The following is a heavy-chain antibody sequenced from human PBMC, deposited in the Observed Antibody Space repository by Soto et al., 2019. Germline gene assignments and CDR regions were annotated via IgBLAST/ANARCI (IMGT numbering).Heavy chain of an antibody. CDR2: ISAYNGNT. D-gene: IGHD3-3*01. CDR3: ARDQNFWSGYYTYRWFDP. Sequence: ASVKVSCKASGYTFTSYGISWVRQAPGQGLEWMGWISAYNGNTNYAQKLQGRVTMTTDTSTSTAYMELRSLGSDDTAVYYCARDQNFWSGYYTYRWFDPWGQGTLVTVSS. CDR1: GYTFTSYG. V-gene: IGHV1-18*01. J-gene: IGHJ5*02.